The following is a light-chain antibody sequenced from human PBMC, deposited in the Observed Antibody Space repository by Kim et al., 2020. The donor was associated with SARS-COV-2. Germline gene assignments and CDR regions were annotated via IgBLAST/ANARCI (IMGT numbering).Light chain of an antibody. V-gene: IGLV3-9*01. Sequence: SVALGQTATITWGGNNIGYKNVHWDRVRPGQAPVVVIYTDSNRPSGIPERFSGPSSGNTATLTISRAQAGDEADYYCQVWDSKSVVIGGGTQLTVL. CDR2: TDS. CDR3: QVWDSKSVV. CDR1: NIGYKN. J-gene: IGLJ2*01.